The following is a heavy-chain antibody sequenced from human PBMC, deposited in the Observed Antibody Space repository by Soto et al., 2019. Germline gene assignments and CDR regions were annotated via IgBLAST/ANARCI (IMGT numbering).Heavy chain of an antibody. CDR3: ARGVIPLSTPPCCMDV. D-gene: IGHD3-10*01. CDR1: GYTFTSYG. V-gene: IGHV1-18*01. J-gene: IGHJ6*02. CDR2: IGAYNGNT. Sequence: ASVKVSCKASGYTFTSYGISWVRQAPGQGLEWMGWIGAYNGNTNYAQKLQGRVTMTTDTSTSTAYMELRSLRSDDTAVYYCARGVIPLSTPPCCMDVWGQGTTVTDSS.